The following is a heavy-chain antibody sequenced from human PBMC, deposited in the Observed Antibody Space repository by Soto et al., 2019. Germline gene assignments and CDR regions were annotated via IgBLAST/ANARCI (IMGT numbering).Heavy chain of an antibody. CDR1: GYSVSSGAFY. V-gene: IGHV4-31*01. D-gene: IGHD6-19*01. J-gene: IGHJ4*02. CDR2: IDPTGGD. Sequence: QVQLQESGPGLVKPSQTLSLTCSVSGYSVSSGAFYWSWIRQHPGKGLEWLGFIDPTGGDHYKPSLKSHRNILIATSNNQFSLMLNSVTAADTAVYYCATGQVAGPQADAAYLEYWRLGLLVTVSS. CDR3: ATGQVAGPQADAAYLEY.